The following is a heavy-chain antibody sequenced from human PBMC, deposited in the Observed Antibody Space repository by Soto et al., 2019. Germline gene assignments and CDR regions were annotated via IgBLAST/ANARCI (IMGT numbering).Heavy chain of an antibody. Sequence: QVQLVESGGGVVQPGRSLRLSCAASGFTFSSYGMHWVRQAPGKGLEWVAVISYDGSNKYYADSVKGRFTISRDNSKNTLYLQMNSLRAEDTAVYYCARENYSSCLDYWGQGTLVTVSS. CDR2: ISYDGSNK. CDR3: ARENYSSCLDY. J-gene: IGHJ4*02. V-gene: IGHV3-30*19. D-gene: IGHD6-13*01. CDR1: GFTFSSYG.